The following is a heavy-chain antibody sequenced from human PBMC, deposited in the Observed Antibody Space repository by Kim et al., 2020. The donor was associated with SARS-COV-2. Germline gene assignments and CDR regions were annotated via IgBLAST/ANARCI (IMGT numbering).Heavy chain of an antibody. D-gene: IGHD4-17*01. Sequence: GESLKISCKGSGYSFTSYWIGWVRQMPGKGLEWMGIIYPGDSDTRYSPSFQGQVTISADKSISTAYLQWSSLKASDTAMYYCARRSNDYGGSRSYWYFDLWGRGTLVTVSS. V-gene: IGHV5-51*01. CDR1: GYSFTSYW. CDR3: ARRSNDYGGSRSYWYFDL. J-gene: IGHJ2*01. CDR2: IYPGDSDT.